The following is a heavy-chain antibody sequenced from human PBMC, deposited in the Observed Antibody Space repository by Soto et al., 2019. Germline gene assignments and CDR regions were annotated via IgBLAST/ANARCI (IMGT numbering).Heavy chain of an antibody. V-gene: IGHV3-23*01. Sequence: EVQLLESGGGLVQPGGSLRLSCAASGFTFSSYAMSWVRQAPGKGLEWVSAISGSGGSTYYADSVKGRFTISRDNSKNTLYLQMNSLRAEDTAVYYCAKAGLDYYDSSCLGFDYWGQGTLVTVSS. CDR2: ISGSGGST. CDR1: GFTFSSYA. J-gene: IGHJ4*02. CDR3: AKAGLDYYDSSCLGFDY. D-gene: IGHD3-22*01.